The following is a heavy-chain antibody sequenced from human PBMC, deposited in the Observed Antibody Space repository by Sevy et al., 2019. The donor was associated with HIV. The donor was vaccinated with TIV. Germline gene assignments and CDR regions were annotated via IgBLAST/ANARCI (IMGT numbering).Heavy chain of an antibody. Sequence: GGSLGLSCAASGFTFSSYAMHWVRQAPGKGLEWVAVISYDGSNKYYADSVKGRFTISRDNSKNTLYLQMNSLRAEDTAVYYCANRIAVAGTDYWGQGTLVTVSS. D-gene: IGHD6-19*01. CDR3: ANRIAVAGTDY. CDR2: ISYDGSNK. J-gene: IGHJ4*02. CDR1: GFTFSSYA. V-gene: IGHV3-30*04.